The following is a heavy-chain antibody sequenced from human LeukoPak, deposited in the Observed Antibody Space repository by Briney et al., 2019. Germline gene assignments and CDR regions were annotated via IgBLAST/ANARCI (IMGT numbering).Heavy chain of an antibody. J-gene: IGHJ5*02. CDR3: AREVGAHTWFAP. CDR2: ISYDGSNK. CDR1: GFTFSSYA. D-gene: IGHD1-26*01. V-gene: IGHV3-30-3*01. Sequence: GGSLRLSCAASGFTFSSYAMHWVRQAPGKGLEWVAVISYDGSNKYYADSVKGRFTISRDNSKNTLYLQMNSLRAEDTAVYYCAREVGAHTWFAPWGQGTLVTVSS.